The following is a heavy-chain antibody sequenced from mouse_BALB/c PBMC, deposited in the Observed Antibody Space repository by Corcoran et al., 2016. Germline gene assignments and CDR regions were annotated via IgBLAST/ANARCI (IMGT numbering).Heavy chain of an antibody. V-gene: IGHV9-4*02. CDR3: ARGHGNSLYYAMDY. CDR1: GYTFTTAG. CDR2: INTHSGVP. D-gene: IGHD2-1*01. Sequence: QIQLVQSGTELKKPGETVRISCKASGYTFTTAGMQWVKKMPGKGLKWIGWINTHSGVPKYAEDFKGRFAFSLETSSSTAYLQISNLKNENTATYFCARGHGNSLYYAMDYWGQGTSVTVSS. J-gene: IGHJ4*01.